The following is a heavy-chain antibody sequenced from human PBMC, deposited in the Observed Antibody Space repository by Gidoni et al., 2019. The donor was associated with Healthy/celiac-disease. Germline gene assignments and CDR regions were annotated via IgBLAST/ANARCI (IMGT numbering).Heavy chain of an antibody. Sequence: QVLLVESGGGLVKPGGSLRLSCAASGLTFSEYYMSWIRQAPGKGLEWVSYISSSGSTIYYADSVKGRFTISRDNAKNSLYLQRNSLRAEDTAVYYCARTYYGSSGYYHPDYWGQGTLVTVSS. CDR3: ARTYYGSSGYYHPDY. D-gene: IGHD3-22*01. V-gene: IGHV3-11*01. CDR1: GLTFSEYY. CDR2: ISSSGSTI. J-gene: IGHJ4*02.